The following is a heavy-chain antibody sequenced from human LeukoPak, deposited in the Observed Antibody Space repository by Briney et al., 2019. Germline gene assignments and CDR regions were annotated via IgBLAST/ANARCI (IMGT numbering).Heavy chain of an antibody. D-gene: IGHD4/OR15-4a*01. V-gene: IGHV3-72*01. Sequence: PGGSLRLSCAASGFTFSDHYIDWVRQAPGKGLEWVARTRNKVNSYTTAYAASVTGRFTVSRDDSSNSVYLQMNSPKIEDTAVYYCARSMYGEGRRIIDFDYWGQGSLLTVSS. CDR2: TRNKVNSYTT. CDR1: GFTFSDHY. J-gene: IGHJ4*02. CDR3: ARSMYGEGRRIIDFDY.